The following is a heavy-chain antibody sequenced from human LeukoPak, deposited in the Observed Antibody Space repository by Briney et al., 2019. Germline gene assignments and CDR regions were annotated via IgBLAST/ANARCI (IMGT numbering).Heavy chain of an antibody. CDR2: ISAYNGNT. CDR1: GYTFTSYG. Sequence: ASVTVSCKASGYTFTSYGISWVRQAPGQGLEWMGWISAYNGNTNYAQKLQGRATMTTDTSTSTAYMELRSLRSDDTAVYYCARSYYYDSSGYLNWFDPWGQGTLVTVSS. CDR3: ARSYYYDSSGYLNWFDP. D-gene: IGHD3-22*01. J-gene: IGHJ5*02. V-gene: IGHV1-18*01.